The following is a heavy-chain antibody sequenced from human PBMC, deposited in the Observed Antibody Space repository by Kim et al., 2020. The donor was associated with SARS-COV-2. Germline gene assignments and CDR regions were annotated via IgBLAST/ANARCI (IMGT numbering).Heavy chain of an antibody. D-gene: IGHD3-3*01. Sequence: GGSLRLSCAASGFTFSSYGMHWVRQAPGKGLEWVAVIWYDGSNKYYADSVKGRFTISRDNSKNTLYLQMNSLRAEDTAVYYCARDRKDYDFWSGYYSYGMDVWGQGTTVTVSS. CDR2: IWYDGSNK. J-gene: IGHJ6*02. CDR1: GFTFSSYG. CDR3: ARDRKDYDFWSGYYSYGMDV. V-gene: IGHV3-33*01.